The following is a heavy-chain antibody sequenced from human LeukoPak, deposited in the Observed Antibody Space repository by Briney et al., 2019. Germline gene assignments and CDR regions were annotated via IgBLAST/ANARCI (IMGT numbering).Heavy chain of an antibody. Sequence: ASVKVSCKASGYTFTNYDINWVRQATGQGLEWMGWMNPNSGHTGYAQKFQGRVTMTRNTSITTAYMELGSLTSEDTAVYYCASSPWRADAFDIWGQGTMVTVSS. CDR1: GYTFTNYD. V-gene: IGHV1-8*01. J-gene: IGHJ3*02. CDR2: MNPNSGHT. CDR3: ASSPWRADAFDI.